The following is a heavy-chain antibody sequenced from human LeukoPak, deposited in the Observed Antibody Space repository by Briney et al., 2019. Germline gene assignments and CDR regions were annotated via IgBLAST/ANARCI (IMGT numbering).Heavy chain of an antibody. CDR2: IYTSGST. CDR1: GGSTSSYY. Sequence: SETLSLTCTVSGGSTSSYYWSWIRQPAGKGLEWIGRIYTSGSTNYNPSLKSRVTMSVDTSKNQFSLKLSSVTAADTAVYYCARGESYSSSWYGFNWFDPWGQGTLVTVSS. V-gene: IGHV4-4*07. J-gene: IGHJ5*02. CDR3: ARGESYSSSWYGFNWFDP. D-gene: IGHD6-13*01.